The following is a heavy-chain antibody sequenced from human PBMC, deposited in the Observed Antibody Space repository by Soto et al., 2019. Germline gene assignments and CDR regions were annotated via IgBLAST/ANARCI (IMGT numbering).Heavy chain of an antibody. V-gene: IGHV3-33*01. CDR3: ARDLVAMATDWFDP. D-gene: IGHD5-18*01. Sequence: PGGSLRLSCAASGFTFSSYGMHWVRQAPGKGLEWVAVIWYDGSNKYYADSVKGRFTISRDNSKNTLYLQMNSLRAEDTAVYYCARDLVAMATDWFDPWGQGTLVTV. CDR1: GFTFSSYG. CDR2: IWYDGSNK. J-gene: IGHJ5*02.